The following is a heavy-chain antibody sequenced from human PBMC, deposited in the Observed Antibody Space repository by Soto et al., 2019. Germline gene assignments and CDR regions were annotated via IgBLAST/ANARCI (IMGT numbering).Heavy chain of an antibody. CDR1: GGTFSSSA. V-gene: IGHV1-69*18. CDR2: IIPIFGTA. CDR3: ARDGTHRYSSSSKPNYSYYYGMDV. D-gene: IGHD6-6*01. J-gene: IGHJ6*02. Sequence: QVQLVQSGAEVKKPGSSVKVSCKASGGTFSSSAISWVRQAPGQGLEWMGRIIPIFGTANYAQKFQGTVTITADESTSTAYMELSSLRSEDTAVYYCARDGTHRYSSSSKPNYSYYYGMDVWGQGTTVTVSS.